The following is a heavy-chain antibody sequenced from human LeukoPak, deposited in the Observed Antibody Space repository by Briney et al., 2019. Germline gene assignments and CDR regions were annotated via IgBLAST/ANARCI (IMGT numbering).Heavy chain of an antibody. CDR2: VYFNGSS. J-gene: IGHJ4*02. CDR3: ARGNHFDS. V-gene: IGHV4-30-2*01. CDR1: DDSITGSGYS. Sequence: KSSETLSLTCDDFDDSITGSGYSWSWIRQPPGEGLEWIGCVYFNGSSFYNPSLQSRVTISVDGSKNQFSLKLISLTAADTAVYYCARGNHFDSWGQGILVTVSS.